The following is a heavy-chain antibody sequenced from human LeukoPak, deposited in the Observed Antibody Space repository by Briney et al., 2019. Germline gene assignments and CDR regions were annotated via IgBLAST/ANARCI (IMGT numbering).Heavy chain of an antibody. CDR2: IYHSGST. V-gene: IGHV4-38-2*02. D-gene: IGHD6-13*01. Sequence: SETLSLTCTVSGYSISSGYYWGWIRQPPGKGLEWIGSIYHSGSTYYNPSLKSRITISVDTSKNQFFLNLSSVTAADTAVYYCARSSVLAAAATPSWFDPWGQGTLVTVSS. J-gene: IGHJ5*02. CDR1: GYSISSGYY. CDR3: ARSSVLAAAATPSWFDP.